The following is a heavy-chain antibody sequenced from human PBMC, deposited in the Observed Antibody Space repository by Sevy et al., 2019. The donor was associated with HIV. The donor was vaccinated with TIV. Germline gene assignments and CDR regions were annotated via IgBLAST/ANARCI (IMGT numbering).Heavy chain of an antibody. D-gene: IGHD2-15*01. Sequence: GGSLRLSCAASGFNFRSYVMSWVRQAPGKGLEWVSGISGSGGSTYYADSVKGRFTISRDNSKNTLYLQMNSLRAEDTAVYYCAKAKTVAAGFDYWDQGTLVTVSS. CDR1: GFNFRSYV. V-gene: IGHV3-23*01. CDR3: AKAKTVAAGFDY. CDR2: ISGSGGST. J-gene: IGHJ4*02.